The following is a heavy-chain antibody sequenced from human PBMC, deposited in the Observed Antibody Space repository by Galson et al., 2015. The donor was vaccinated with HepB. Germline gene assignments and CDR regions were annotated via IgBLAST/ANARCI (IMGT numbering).Heavy chain of an antibody. D-gene: IGHD6-19*01. Sequence: SLRLSCAASGFTFSNYSMNWVRQAPGKGLEWVSSISSSSSYIYYADSVKGRFTISRDNAKNSMYLQMKSLRAEDTAVYYCARDSHSSGWHDYWGQGTLVTVSS. CDR2: ISSSSSYI. V-gene: IGHV3-21*01. CDR3: ARDSHSSGWHDY. CDR1: GFTFSNYS. J-gene: IGHJ4*02.